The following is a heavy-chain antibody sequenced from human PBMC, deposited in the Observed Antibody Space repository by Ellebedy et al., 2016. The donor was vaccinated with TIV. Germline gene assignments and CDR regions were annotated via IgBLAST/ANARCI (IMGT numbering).Heavy chain of an antibody. Sequence: GESLKISXAASGFTFSSYGMHWVRQAPGKGLEWVAVIWYDGSNKYYADSVKGRFTISRDNSKNTLYLQMNSLRAEDTAVYYCARATAGTFDYWGQGTLVTVSS. D-gene: IGHD6-13*01. J-gene: IGHJ4*02. V-gene: IGHV3-30*19. CDR1: GFTFSSYG. CDR3: ARATAGTFDY. CDR2: IWYDGSNK.